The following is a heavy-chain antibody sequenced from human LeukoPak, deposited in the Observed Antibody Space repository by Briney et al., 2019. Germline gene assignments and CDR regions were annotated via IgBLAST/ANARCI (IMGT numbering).Heavy chain of an antibody. CDR1: GFTFSSYW. CDR2: IKQDGSEK. D-gene: IGHD3-10*01. CDR3: ARDVRSPTLLWFGEFYDY. Sequence: GGSLRLSCAASGFTFSSYWMSWVRQAPGKGLEWVANIKQDGSEKYYVDSVKGRFTISRDNAKNSLYLQMNSLRAEDTAVYYCARDVRSPTLLWFGEFYDYWGQGTLVTVSS. J-gene: IGHJ4*02. V-gene: IGHV3-7*01.